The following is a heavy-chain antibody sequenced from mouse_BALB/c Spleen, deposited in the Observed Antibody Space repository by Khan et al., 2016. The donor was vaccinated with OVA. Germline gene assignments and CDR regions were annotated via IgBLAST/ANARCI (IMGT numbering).Heavy chain of an antibody. D-gene: IGHD2-10*01. CDR3: ARPPYFSYVMDY. CDR1: GYTFTNCG. J-gene: IGHJ4*01. Sequence: LVESGPELKKPGETVKISCKASGYTFTNCGMNWVKQAPGKGLKWMGWINTYTGEPTYADDFKGRFAFSLETSASTAYLQINNLKNEDTATDFCARPPYFSYVMDYWGQGTSVTVSS. V-gene: IGHV9-3-1*01. CDR2: INTYTGEP.